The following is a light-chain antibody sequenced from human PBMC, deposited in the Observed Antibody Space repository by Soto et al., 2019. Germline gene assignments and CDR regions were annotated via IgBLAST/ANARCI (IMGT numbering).Light chain of an antibody. J-gene: IGKJ2*01. V-gene: IGKV2-30*02. Sequence: LMTQSPLSLPVTLGQPASISCGSSQSLVHSDGRTYLSWFQQRPGQSPRRLIYKVSNRDSGVPDRFSGGGSGTDFTLRISSLQPEDFATYFCLQYNDYPYTFGQGTKVDIK. CDR2: KVS. CDR3: LQYNDYPYT. CDR1: QSLVHSDGRTY.